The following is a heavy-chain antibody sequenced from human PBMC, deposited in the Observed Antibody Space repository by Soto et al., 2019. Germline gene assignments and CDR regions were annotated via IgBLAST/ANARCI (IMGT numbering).Heavy chain of an antibody. Sequence: EVQLVESGGGLVQPGGSLRLSCAASGFTFSSYWMSWVRQAPGKGLEWVANIKQDGSEKYYVDSVKGRFTISRDNAKNSLYLQMNSVRAEDTAVYYCARDSPDDFWSGYTLDYWGQGTLVTVSS. D-gene: IGHD3-3*01. CDR2: IKQDGSEK. J-gene: IGHJ4*02. V-gene: IGHV3-7*03. CDR1: GFTFSSYW. CDR3: ARDSPDDFWSGYTLDY.